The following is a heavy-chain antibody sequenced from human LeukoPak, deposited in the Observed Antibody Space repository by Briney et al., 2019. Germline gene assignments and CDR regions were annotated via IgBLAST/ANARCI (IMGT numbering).Heavy chain of an antibody. V-gene: IGHV3-48*01. Sequence: GGSLRLSCAASGFTFSSYSMNWVRQAPGKGLEWVSYISSSSSTIYYADSVKGRFTISRDNAKNSLYLQMNSLRAEDTAVYYCARDSALTGYYLFDYWGQGTLVTVSS. CDR2: ISSSSSTI. CDR3: ARDSALTGYYLFDY. J-gene: IGHJ4*02. D-gene: IGHD3-9*01. CDR1: GFTFSSYS.